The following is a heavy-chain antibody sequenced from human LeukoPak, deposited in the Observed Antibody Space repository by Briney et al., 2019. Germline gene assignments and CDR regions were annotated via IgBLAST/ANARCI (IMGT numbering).Heavy chain of an antibody. CDR3: ARVSLRRNYYYYYGMDV. CDR2: IIPIFGTA. D-gene: IGHD3-16*01. J-gene: IGHJ6*02. V-gene: IGHV1-69*13. Sequence: ASVKVSCKASGGTFSSYAISWVRQAPGQGLEWMGGIIPIFGTANYAQKFQGRVTITVDESTSTAYMELSSLRSEDTAVYYCARVSLRRNYYYYYGMDVWGQGTTVTVSS. CDR1: GGTFSSYA.